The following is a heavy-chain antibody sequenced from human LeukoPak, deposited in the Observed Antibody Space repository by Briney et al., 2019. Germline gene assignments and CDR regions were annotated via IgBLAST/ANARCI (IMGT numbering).Heavy chain of an antibody. CDR2: INAGNGNT. V-gene: IGHV1-3*01. CDR3: ARAHPTTLFDY. Sequence: ASVKVSFKASGYTFTSYAMHWVRQAPGQRLEWMGWINAGNGNTKYSQKFQGRVTITRDTSASTAYMELSSLRSEDTAVYYCARAHPTTLFDYWGQGTLVTVSS. J-gene: IGHJ4*02. CDR1: GYTFTSYA. D-gene: IGHD1-26*01.